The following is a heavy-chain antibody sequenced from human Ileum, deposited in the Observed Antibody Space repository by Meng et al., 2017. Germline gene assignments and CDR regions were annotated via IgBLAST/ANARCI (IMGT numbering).Heavy chain of an antibody. Sequence: GESLKISCAASGFTFSNFWMHWVRQAPGKGLVWGSCIKNDGTTTFYADSVKGRFTISRDNAKNTLYLQMDGLRAEDTALYFCAKDLHWGSADYWGQGALVTVSS. V-gene: IGHV3-74*01. J-gene: IGHJ4*02. CDR2: IKNDGTTT. D-gene: IGHD7-27*01. CDR1: GFTFSNFW. CDR3: AKDLHWGSADY.